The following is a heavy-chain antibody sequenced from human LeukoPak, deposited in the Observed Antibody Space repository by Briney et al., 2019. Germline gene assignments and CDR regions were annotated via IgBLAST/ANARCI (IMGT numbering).Heavy chain of an antibody. D-gene: IGHD3-22*01. V-gene: IGHV1-8*01. CDR2: MNPNSGNT. J-gene: IGHJ6*03. CDR1: GYTFTSYD. Sequence: GASVTVSCKASGYTFTSYDINWVRQATGQGLEWMGWMNPNSGNTGYAQKFQGRVTMTRNTSISTAYMELSSLRSEDTAVYYCARSVRYYDSSGYYVYYYYMDVWGKGTTVTISS. CDR3: ARSVRYYDSSGYYVYYYYMDV.